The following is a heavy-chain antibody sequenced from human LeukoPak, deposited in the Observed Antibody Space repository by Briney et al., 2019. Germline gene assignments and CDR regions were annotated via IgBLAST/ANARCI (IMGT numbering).Heavy chain of an antibody. CDR2: VHPENGNT. D-gene: IGHD1-14*01. Sequence: ASVKVSCKTSGYPFTKWEINWVRQAAGQGIEWMGWVHPENGNTHYAQRFRGRATMSRDPSTTTAYLELSGLRSNDTAVYFCATGPRNDPWGQGTLVTVSS. CDR3: ATGPRNDP. CDR1: GYPFTKWE. V-gene: IGHV1-8*01. J-gene: IGHJ5*02.